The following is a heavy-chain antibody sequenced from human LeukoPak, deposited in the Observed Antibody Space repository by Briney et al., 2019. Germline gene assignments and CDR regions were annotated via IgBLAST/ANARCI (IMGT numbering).Heavy chain of an antibody. Sequence: GGSLRLSCAASGFTFSGYSMNWVRQAPGKGLEWVSSISSSSSYIYYADSVKGRFTISRDNAKNSLYLQMNSLRAEDTAVYYCAGSPPGYSSSWYNNDYWGQGTLVTVSS. CDR2: ISSSSSYI. CDR3: AGSPPGYSSSWYNNDY. J-gene: IGHJ4*02. D-gene: IGHD6-13*01. CDR1: GFTFSGYS. V-gene: IGHV3-21*01.